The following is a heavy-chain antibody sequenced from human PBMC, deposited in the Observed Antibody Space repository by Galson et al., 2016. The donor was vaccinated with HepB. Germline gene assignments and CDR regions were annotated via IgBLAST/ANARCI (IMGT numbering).Heavy chain of an antibody. Sequence: SLRLSCAASGFTFSNAWMSWVRQAPGKGLEWVGRIKSKTDGGTTDYAAPVKGRFTISRDDSKNTLYLHMNSLKTEDTAVYYCTTLSADYGGNDYWGQGTLVTVSA. CDR1: GFTFSNAW. CDR2: IKSKTDGGTT. CDR3: TTLSADYGGNDY. V-gene: IGHV3-15*01. D-gene: IGHD4-23*01. J-gene: IGHJ4*02.